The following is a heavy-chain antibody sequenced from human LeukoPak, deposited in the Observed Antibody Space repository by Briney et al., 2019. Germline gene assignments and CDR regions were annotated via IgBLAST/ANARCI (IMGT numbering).Heavy chain of an antibody. J-gene: IGHJ5*02. V-gene: IGHV4-34*01. CDR2: INYSGST. CDR1: GGSFSGHY. D-gene: IGHD3-9*01. CDR3: ARGQYYDVLTGNYKNWFDP. Sequence: SETLSLTCVVYGGSFSGHYWSWIRQPPGMGLEWIGEINYSGSTNYNPSLKSRVTISGDTSKNQFSLKLSSLTAADTAVYYCARGQYYDVLTGNYKNWFDPWGQGTLVTVSS.